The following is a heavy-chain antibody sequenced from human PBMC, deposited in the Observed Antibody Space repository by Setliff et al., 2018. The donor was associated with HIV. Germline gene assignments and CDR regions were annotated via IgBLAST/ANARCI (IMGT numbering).Heavy chain of an antibody. Sequence: SETLSLTCTVSGASISSATYYWSWIRQFPGKGLEWIGYISYGGSAYYNPSLKSRVSLSIDTSKNQFSLDLSSVTAAETALYYCARSDNYGSGTSLPFDCFDIWGQGTMVT. V-gene: IGHV4-31*03. CDR3: ARSDNYGSGTSLPFDCFDI. CDR1: GASISSATYY. D-gene: IGHD3-10*01. CDR2: ISYGGSA. J-gene: IGHJ3*02.